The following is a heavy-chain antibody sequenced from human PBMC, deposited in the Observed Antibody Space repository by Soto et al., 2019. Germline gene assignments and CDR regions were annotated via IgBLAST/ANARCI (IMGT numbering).Heavy chain of an antibody. CDR3: AKSRVSSGWPYWYFDL. Sequence: EVQLVESGGGLVQPGRSLRLSCAASGFTFDDYAMHWVRQAPGKGLEWVSGISWNSGSIGYADSVKGRFTISRDNAKNSLYLQMNSLRAEDTALYYCAKSRVSSGWPYWYFDLWGRGTLVTLSS. D-gene: IGHD6-19*01. J-gene: IGHJ2*01. V-gene: IGHV3-9*01. CDR2: ISWNSGSI. CDR1: GFTFDDYA.